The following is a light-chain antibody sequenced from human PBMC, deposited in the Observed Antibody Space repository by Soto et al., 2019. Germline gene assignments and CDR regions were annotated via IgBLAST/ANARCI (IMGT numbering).Light chain of an antibody. CDR2: NSN. Sequence: QSVLTQPPSASGTPGQRVTISRSGSSSNIGVNSVNWYQHLPGTAPKLLIYNSNLRPSGVPDRFSGSKSGTSASLAIRGLQSEDEADYYCSAWDDSLNVSMFGGGTKLTVL. CDR1: SSNIGVNS. V-gene: IGLV1-44*01. CDR3: SAWDDSLNVSM. J-gene: IGLJ3*02.